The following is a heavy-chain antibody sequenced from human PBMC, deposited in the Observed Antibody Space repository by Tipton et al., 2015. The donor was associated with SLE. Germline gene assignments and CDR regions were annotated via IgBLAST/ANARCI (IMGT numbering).Heavy chain of an antibody. CDR2: IKQDGSEK. CDR3: ARDRQWLAYHDAFDI. Sequence: SLRLSCAASGFTFSSYWMSWVRQAPGKGLEWVANIKQDGSEKYYADSVKGRFTISRDNSKNTLYLQMNSLRAEDTAVYYCARDRQWLAYHDAFDIWGQGTMVTVSS. J-gene: IGHJ3*02. CDR1: GFTFSSYW. D-gene: IGHD6-19*01. V-gene: IGHV3-7*01.